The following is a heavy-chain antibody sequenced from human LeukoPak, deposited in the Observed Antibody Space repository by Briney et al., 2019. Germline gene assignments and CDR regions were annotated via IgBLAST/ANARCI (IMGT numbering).Heavy chain of an antibody. CDR3: GMSICINGVCQPQFDY. CDR1: GYTFTSFY. CDR2: INPSGGST. Sequence: ASVKVSCKASGYTFTSFYIHWVRQAPGQGLEWMGIINPSGGSTSYAQKFQGRVTMTRDTSTSTVYMELSSLRSEDTAVYYCGMSICINGVCQPQFDYWGQGTLVTVSS. V-gene: IGHV1-46*01. D-gene: IGHD2-8*01. J-gene: IGHJ4*02.